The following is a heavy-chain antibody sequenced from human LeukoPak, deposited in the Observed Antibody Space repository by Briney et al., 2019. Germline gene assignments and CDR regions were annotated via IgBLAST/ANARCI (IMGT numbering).Heavy chain of an antibody. D-gene: IGHD6-13*01. CDR2: IYSGGSS. J-gene: IGHJ4*02. CDR1: GGSISSSSYY. Sequence: PSETLSLTCTVSGGSISSSSYYWGWIRQPPGKELEWIGSIYSGGSSYYNPSLKSRVTISVDKSKNQFSLKLSSVTAADTAVYYCASSPWKLPKRGSIAAAGSDYWGQGTPVTVSS. V-gene: IGHV4-39*07. CDR3: ASSPWKLPKRGSIAAAGSDY.